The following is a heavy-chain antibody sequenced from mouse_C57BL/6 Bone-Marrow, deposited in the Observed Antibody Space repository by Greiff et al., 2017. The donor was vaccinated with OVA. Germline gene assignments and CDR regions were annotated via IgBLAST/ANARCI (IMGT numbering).Heavy chain of an antibody. CDR3: ARATTVAYFDD. J-gene: IGHJ2*01. D-gene: IGHD1-1*01. CDR1: GYTFTSYG. Sequence: VQLKESGAELVRPGASVKLSCKASGYTFTSYGISWVKQRTGQGLEWIGEIYPRSGNTYYNEKFKGKATLTADKSSSTAYMELRSLTSEDSAVYFCARATTVAYFDDWGQGTTLTVSS. V-gene: IGHV1-81*01. CDR2: IYPRSGNT.